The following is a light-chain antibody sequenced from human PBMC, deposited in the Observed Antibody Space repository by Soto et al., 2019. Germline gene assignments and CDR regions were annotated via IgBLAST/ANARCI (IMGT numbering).Light chain of an antibody. CDR3: QQFSNYPIT. CDR1: QGISSA. Sequence: AIQLTQSPSSLSASVGDRVTIACRASQGISSALAWYQQIPGKAPKLLIYDASSLQSGVPSRFSGSGSGTDFTLTISSRQPEDFATYYCQQFSNYPITFGPGTKVDIK. J-gene: IGKJ3*01. V-gene: IGKV1D-13*01. CDR2: DAS.